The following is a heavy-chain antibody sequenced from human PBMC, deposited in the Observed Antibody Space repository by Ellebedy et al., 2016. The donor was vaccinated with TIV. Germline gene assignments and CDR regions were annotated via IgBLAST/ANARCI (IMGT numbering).Heavy chain of an antibody. D-gene: IGHD3-3*01. CDR3: ARTSVLRFLEWLTIGPFDY. Sequence: GESLKISCAASGFTFSSYAMHWVRQAPGKGLEWVAVISYDGSNKYYADSVKGRFTISRDNSKNTLYLQMNSLRAEDTAVYYCARTSVLRFLEWLTIGPFDYWGQGTLVTVSS. CDR1: GFTFSSYA. CDR2: ISYDGSNK. J-gene: IGHJ4*02. V-gene: IGHV3-30-3*01.